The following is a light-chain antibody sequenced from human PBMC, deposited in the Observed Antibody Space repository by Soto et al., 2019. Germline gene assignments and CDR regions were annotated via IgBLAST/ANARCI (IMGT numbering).Light chain of an antibody. CDR1: QSISSY. V-gene: IGKV3-11*01. J-gene: IGKJ2*01. CDR3: QQRSHWPNP. Sequence: EIVLTQSPATLSLSPGERATLSCRASQSISSYLAWYQQKPGQAPRLLIYDASNMNSGIPPRFSGSGSGTDFTLTISRLEPEDFAVYYCQQRSHWPNPFGQGTKLEIK. CDR2: DAS.